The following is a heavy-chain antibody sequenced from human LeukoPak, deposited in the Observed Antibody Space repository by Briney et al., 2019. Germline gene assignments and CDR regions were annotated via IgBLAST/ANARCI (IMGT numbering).Heavy chain of an antibody. J-gene: IGHJ5*02. CDR3: ARGRVGATAWFDP. Sequence: GGSLRLSCAASGFTFSSYSMNWVRQAPGKGLEWVSYISSSSSSTIYYADSVKGRFTISRDNAKNSLYLQMNSLRAEDTAVYYCARGRVGATAWFDPWGQGTLVTVSS. CDR1: GFTFSSYS. V-gene: IGHV3-48*01. D-gene: IGHD1-26*01. CDR2: ISSSSSSTI.